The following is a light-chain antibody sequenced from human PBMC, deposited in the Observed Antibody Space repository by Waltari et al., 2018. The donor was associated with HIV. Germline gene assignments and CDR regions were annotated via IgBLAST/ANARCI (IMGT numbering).Light chain of an antibody. CDR2: EVN. Sequence: QSALTQPASVSGSPGQSITMSCTGTSRDVGSYTLVSWYQQHPGKAPKLIIYEVNKRPPGITNRFSGFKSGNTASLTITGLQAEDEADYHCCSYAIGGTFVFGGGTKVTVL. CDR1: SRDVGSYTL. CDR3: CSYAIGGTFV. V-gene: IGLV2-23*02. J-gene: IGLJ2*01.